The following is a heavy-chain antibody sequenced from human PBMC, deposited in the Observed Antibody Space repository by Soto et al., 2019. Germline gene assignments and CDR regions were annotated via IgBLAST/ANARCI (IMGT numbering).Heavy chain of an antibody. CDR1: GFTVSSNY. Sequence: GGSLRLSCAASGFTVSSNYMSWVRQAPGKGLEWVSVIYSGGSTYSADSVKGRFTISRDNSKNTLYLQMNSLRAEDTAVYYCARDRYSGYEGDAFDIWGQGTMVTVSS. CDR2: IYSGGST. D-gene: IGHD5-12*01. J-gene: IGHJ3*02. V-gene: IGHV3-53*01. CDR3: ARDRYSGYEGDAFDI.